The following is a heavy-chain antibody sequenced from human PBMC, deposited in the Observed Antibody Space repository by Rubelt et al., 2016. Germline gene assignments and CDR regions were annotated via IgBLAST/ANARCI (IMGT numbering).Heavy chain of an antibody. J-gene: IGHJ5*02. CDR1: GGSISTDDYY. Sequence: QVELQASGPGLVKPSQTLSLTCIVSGGSISTDDYYWGWIRQHPGKGLEWIGYIYNSATTYYKPSLKSRVTISADTSQNQFSLTLSSVTAADTAVYYCARALAGYASGRGWFDPWGQGTLVTVSS. CDR2: IYNSATT. V-gene: IGHV4-31*03. CDR3: ARALAGYASGRGWFDP. D-gene: IGHD3-10*01.